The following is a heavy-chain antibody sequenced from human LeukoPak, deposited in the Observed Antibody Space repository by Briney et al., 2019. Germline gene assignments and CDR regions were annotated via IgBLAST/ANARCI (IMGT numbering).Heavy chain of an antibody. Sequence: SEFLSLTCTVSGGSISRYYWTWIRQSPGKGPEWIGYIYNSGSINYNPSLKSRVTISVDTSKNQFSLKLSSVTAADTAVYYCARGRSSGLMWAIDYWGQGTLVTVSS. CDR1: GGSISRYY. CDR3: ARGRSSGLMWAIDY. V-gene: IGHV4-59*01. CDR2: IYNSGSI. D-gene: IGHD6-19*01. J-gene: IGHJ4*02.